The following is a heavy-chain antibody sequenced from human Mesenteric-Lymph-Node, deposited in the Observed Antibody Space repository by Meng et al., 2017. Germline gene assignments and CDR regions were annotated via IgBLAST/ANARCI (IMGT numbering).Heavy chain of an antibody. D-gene: IGHD4-23*01. J-gene: IGHJ4*02. CDR2: INNDGRST. V-gene: IGHV3-74*01. CDR3: ARNYDGGVDY. CDR1: GFIFSSYV. Sequence: EVQLAESGGGLVQPGVSLRLSCAASGFIFSSYVMYWLRKAPGKGLEWVSSINNDGRSTGYADSVKGRFTISRENAKNTLYLQMNSLRAEDTAVYYCARNYDGGVDYWGQGTLVTVSS.